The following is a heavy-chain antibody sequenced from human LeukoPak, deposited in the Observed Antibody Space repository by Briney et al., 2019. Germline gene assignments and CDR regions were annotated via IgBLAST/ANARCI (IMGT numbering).Heavy chain of an antibody. CDR1: GYSISSGYY. Sequence: SETLSLTCTVSGYSISSGYYWGWIRQPPGKGLEWIGSIYHSGSTYYNPSLKSRVTISVDTSKNQFSLKLSSVTAADTAVYYCARDPGGGANWFDPWGQGTLVTVSS. J-gene: IGHJ5*02. V-gene: IGHV4-38-2*02. CDR2: IYHSGST. CDR3: ARDPGGGANWFDP.